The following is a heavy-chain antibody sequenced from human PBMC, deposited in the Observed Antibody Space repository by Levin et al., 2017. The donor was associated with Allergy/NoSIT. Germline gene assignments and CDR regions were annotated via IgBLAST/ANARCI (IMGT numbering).Heavy chain of an antibody. J-gene: IGHJ3*01. V-gene: IGHV3-48*02. D-gene: IGHD2/OR15-2a*01. CDR3: AGMKRNIHQAFGV. Sequence: QTGGSLRLSCVASGVAFSSYSMNWVRQAPGKGLEWISYISSSSSSIDYADSVKGRFTISRENAKNSLFLQMNSLRDEDTAVYFCAGMKRNIHQAFGVWGQGTMVTVSS. CDR1: GVAFSSYS. CDR2: ISSSSSSI.